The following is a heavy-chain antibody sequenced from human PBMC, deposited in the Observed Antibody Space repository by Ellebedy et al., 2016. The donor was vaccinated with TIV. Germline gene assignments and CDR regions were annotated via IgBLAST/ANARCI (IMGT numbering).Heavy chain of an antibody. CDR1: GGSISSYY. CDR2: IHYSGST. V-gene: IGHV4-59*08. CDR3: ARGGYGMDV. Sequence: SETLSLXCTVSGGSISSYYWSWIRQPPGKGLEWIGYIHYSGSTNYNPSLKSRVTISVDTSKNQFSLKLSSVTAADTAVYYCARGGYGMDVWGQGTTVTVSS. D-gene: IGHD3-16*01. J-gene: IGHJ6*02.